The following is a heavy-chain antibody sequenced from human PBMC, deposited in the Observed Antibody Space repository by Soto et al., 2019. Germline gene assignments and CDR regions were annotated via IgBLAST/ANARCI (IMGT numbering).Heavy chain of an antibody. V-gene: IGHV1-69*13. CDR2: IIPIFGTA. Sequence: SVKVSCKASGGTFSSYAISWVRQAPGQGLEWMGGIIPIFGTANYAQKFQGRVTITADESTSAAYMELSSLRSEDTAVYCCARGGGRWFGPRPTYWGQGTLVTVSS. D-gene: IGHD3-10*01. CDR3: ARGGGRWFGPRPTY. CDR1: GGTFSSYA. J-gene: IGHJ4*02.